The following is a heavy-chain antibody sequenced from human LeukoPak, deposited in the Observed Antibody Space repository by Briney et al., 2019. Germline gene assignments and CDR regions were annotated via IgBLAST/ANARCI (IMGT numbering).Heavy chain of an antibody. CDR2: IYYSGST. Sequence: PSETLSLTCTVSGGSISDYYWSWIRQPPGKGLEWIGYIYYSGSTNYNPSLKSRVTISVDTSENQFSLKLSSVTAADTAVYYCARGSIVAPSAYWGQGTLVTVSS. J-gene: IGHJ4*02. V-gene: IGHV4-59*01. CDR1: GGSISDYY. CDR3: ARGSIVAPSAY. D-gene: IGHD2-21*01.